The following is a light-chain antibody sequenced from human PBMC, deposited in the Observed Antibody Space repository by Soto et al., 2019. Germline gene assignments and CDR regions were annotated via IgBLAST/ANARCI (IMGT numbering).Light chain of an antibody. CDR2: AAS. CDR3: QQTYNTPFT. J-gene: IGKJ3*01. CDR1: QIIGNY. Sequence: DIQMTQSPSSLSASVGDRVTITCRASQIIGNYLNWYQQKPGKAPKFLIYAASTLQSGVPSRFSGSGSGTDFTLTINSLQPEDCATYYCQQTYNTPFTFGPGTKVDIK. V-gene: IGKV1-39*01.